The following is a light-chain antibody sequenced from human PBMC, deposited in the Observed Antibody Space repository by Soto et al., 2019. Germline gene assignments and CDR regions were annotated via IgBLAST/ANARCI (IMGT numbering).Light chain of an antibody. J-gene: IGKJ2*01. V-gene: IGKV3-15*01. CDR1: QSVSSN. CDR2: GAS. Sequence: EIVMTQSPATLSVSPGERAALSCRASQSVSSNFAWYQQKPGQAPRLLIYGASTRATGIPARCSGSGSGTEFTLTISILQSEDFAVYYCQQYTNWPYTFGQGTKLEIK. CDR3: QQYTNWPYT.